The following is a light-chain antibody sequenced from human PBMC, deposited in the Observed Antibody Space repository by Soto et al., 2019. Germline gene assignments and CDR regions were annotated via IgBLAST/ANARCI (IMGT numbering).Light chain of an antibody. CDR3: QQSYNTPWT. J-gene: IGKJ1*01. CDR2: AAS. V-gene: IGKV1-39*01. CDR1: QSISGY. Sequence: DIQMTQSPSTLSASVGDRVTVTCRASQSISGYLNWYQQKPGKAPKILIYAASSLQSGVPSRFSGSGSGTDFTLTISSLQPEDIASYYCQQSYNTPWTFGQGTKVEIK.